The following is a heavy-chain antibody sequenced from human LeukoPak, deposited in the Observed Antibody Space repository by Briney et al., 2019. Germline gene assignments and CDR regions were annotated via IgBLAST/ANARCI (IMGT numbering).Heavy chain of an antibody. CDR3: ARSGSSGYYPTRGYYFDY. J-gene: IGHJ4*02. Sequence: SETLSLTCAVYGGSFSGYYWSWIRQPPGKGLEWIGEINHSGSTNYNPSLKSRVTISVDTSKNEFSLKLSSVTAADTAVYYCARSGSSGYYPTRGYYFDYWGQGTLVTVSS. CDR2: INHSGST. CDR1: GGSFSGYY. D-gene: IGHD3-22*01. V-gene: IGHV4-34*01.